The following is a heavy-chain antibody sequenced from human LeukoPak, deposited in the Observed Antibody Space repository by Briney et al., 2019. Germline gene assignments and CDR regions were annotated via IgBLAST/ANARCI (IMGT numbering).Heavy chain of an antibody. CDR3: ARESPAMINEGFDP. J-gene: IGHJ5*02. V-gene: IGHV4-61*01. D-gene: IGHD3-22*01. Sequence: PSETLSLTCTVSGGSVSSGSYYWSWIRQPPGKGLEWIGYIYYSGSTNYNPSLKSRVTISVDTSKSQFSLKLSSVTAADTAVYYCARESPAMINEGFDPWGQGTLVTVSS. CDR1: GGSVSSGSYY. CDR2: IYYSGST.